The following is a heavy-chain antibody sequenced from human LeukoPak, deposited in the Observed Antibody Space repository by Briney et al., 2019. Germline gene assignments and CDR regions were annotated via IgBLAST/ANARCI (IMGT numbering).Heavy chain of an antibody. CDR3: ARDKVRLFDY. Sequence: ASVTVSCTASGYTFITYGMSWARHAPGQGLEWMAWISAYNGDTNYAQNVQGRVTITTDTSTSTAYMELRSLTSDDTAVYYCARDKVRLFDYWGQRTLVTVSS. CDR2: ISAYNGDT. CDR1: GYTFITYG. J-gene: IGHJ4*02. V-gene: IGHV1-18*01.